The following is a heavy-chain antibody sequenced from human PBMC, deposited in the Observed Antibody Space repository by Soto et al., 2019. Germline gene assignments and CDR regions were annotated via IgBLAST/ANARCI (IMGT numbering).Heavy chain of an antibody. D-gene: IGHD3-16*01. J-gene: IGHJ5*02. CDR2: IYYSGST. CDR3: ASTYYDYIWGSYDLRSWFDP. CDR1: GGSISSGGYY. Sequence: SETLSLTCTVSGGSISSGGYYWSWIRQHPGKGLEWIGYIYYSGSTYYNPSLKSRVTISVDTSKNQFSLKLSSVTAADTAVYYCASTYYDYIWGSYDLRSWFDPWGQGTLVTVSS. V-gene: IGHV4-31*03.